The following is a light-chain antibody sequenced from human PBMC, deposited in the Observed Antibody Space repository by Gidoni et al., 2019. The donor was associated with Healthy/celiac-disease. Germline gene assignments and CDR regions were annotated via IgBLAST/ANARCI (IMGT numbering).Light chain of an antibody. CDR3: SSYAGSNNWV. V-gene: IGLV2-8*01. CDR1: SSDVGGYNY. Sequence: QSALTQPPSASGSPGQSVTISCPGTSSDVGGYNYVSWYPQHPGKAPKLMIYEVSKRPSGVPDRFSGSKSGNTASLTVSGLQAEDEADYYCSSYAGSNNWVFGGGTKLTV. CDR2: EVS. J-gene: IGLJ3*02.